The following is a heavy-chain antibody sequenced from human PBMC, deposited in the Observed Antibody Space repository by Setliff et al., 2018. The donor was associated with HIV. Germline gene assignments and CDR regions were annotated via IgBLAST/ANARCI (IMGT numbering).Heavy chain of an antibody. CDR2: IYPGDSDT. CDR3: ARALAFLTEQLNWFFPL. CDR1: GYRFTSYW. Sequence: PGESLKISCKASGYRFTSYWIAWVRQMPGKGLEWMGIIYPGDSDTRYSPSFQGQVTISVDKSISTAYLQWNSLKASDTAIYYCARALAFLTEQLNWFFPLWGRGTLVTVSS. J-gene: IGHJ2*01. V-gene: IGHV5-51*01. D-gene: IGHD3-9*01.